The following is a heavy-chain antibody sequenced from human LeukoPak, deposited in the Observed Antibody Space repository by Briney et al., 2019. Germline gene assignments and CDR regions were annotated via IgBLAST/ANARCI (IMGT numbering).Heavy chain of an antibody. V-gene: IGHV3-30*04. Sequence: GGSLRLSCAASGFTFSSYAMHWVRQAPGKGLEWVAVISNDGSNKYYADSVKGRFTISRDNSKNTLYLQMNSLRAEDTAVYYCARDLYCGGDCQKGLDYWGQGTLVTVSS. D-gene: IGHD2-21*02. J-gene: IGHJ4*02. CDR3: ARDLYCGGDCQKGLDY. CDR1: GFTFSSYA. CDR2: ISNDGSNK.